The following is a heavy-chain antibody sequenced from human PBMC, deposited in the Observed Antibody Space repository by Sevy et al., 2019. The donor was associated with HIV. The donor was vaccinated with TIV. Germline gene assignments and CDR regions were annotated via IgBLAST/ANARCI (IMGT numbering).Heavy chain of an antibody. J-gene: IGHJ5*02. CDR3: ARVYGSGSYYLPPFDP. D-gene: IGHD3-10*01. V-gene: IGHV3-21*01. Sequence: GGSLRLSCAASGFTFSSYSMNWVRQAPGKGLEWVSSISSSSSYIYYADSVKGRFTISRDNAKNSLYLQMNSLRAEDTAVYYCARVYGSGSYYLPPFDPWGQGTLVTGSS. CDR2: ISSSSSYI. CDR1: GFTFSSYS.